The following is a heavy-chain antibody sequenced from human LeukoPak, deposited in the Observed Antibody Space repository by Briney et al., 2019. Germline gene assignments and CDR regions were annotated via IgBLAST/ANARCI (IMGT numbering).Heavy chain of an antibody. J-gene: IGHJ1*01. CDR3: ARDLPKITIFGALQH. CDR2: IKHDGSEK. Sequence: GGSLRLSCAASGFTFSTYWMSWVRQAPGKGLEWVANIKHDGSEKYYVHSVKGRFTISRDNAKNSVFLQMSSLRAEDTAVYYCARDLPKITIFGALQHWGQGTLVTVSS. V-gene: IGHV3-7*05. D-gene: IGHD3-3*01. CDR1: GFTFSTYW.